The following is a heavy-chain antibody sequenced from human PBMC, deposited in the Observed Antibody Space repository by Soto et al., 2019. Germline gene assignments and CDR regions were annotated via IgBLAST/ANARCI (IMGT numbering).Heavy chain of an antibody. CDR3: ARRWGTSFDF. V-gene: IGHV4-59*01. Sequence: QVQLQESGPGLVKPSETLSLTCTVSGGSISSYYWSWIRQPPGKGLEWIGYIYYSGSTDYDPSLKSRVTISVDPSKNQFSLKLSSVTAADTAVYYCARRWGTSFDFWGQGTLVTVSS. J-gene: IGHJ4*02. CDR1: GGSISSYY. D-gene: IGHD7-27*01. CDR2: IYYSGST.